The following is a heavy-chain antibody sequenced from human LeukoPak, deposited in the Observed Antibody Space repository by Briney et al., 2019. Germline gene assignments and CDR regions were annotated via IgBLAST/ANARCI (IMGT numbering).Heavy chain of an antibody. V-gene: IGHV3-21*01. CDR2: ISSSSSYI. CDR1: GFTFSSYS. Sequence: GGSLRLSCAASGFTFSSYSMNWVRQAPGKGLEWVSSISSSSSYIYYADSVKGRFTISRDNAKNSLYLQMNSLRAEDTALYYCARDLKDDFWSGYSCFFDYWGQGTLVTVSS. D-gene: IGHD3-3*01. J-gene: IGHJ4*02. CDR3: ARDLKDDFWSGYSCFFDY.